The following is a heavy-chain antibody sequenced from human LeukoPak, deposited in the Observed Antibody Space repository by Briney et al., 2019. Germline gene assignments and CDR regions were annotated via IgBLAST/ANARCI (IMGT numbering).Heavy chain of an antibody. CDR1: GYTFTSYG. J-gene: IGHJ6*03. D-gene: IGHD3-16*02. Sequence: ASVKVSCKASGYTFTSYGISWVRQAPGQGLEWMGWISAYNGNTNYAQKLQGRVTMTRDTSTSTVYMELSSLRSEDTAVYYCARGLRLGELSLRRYYYYYMDVWGKGTTVTVSS. CDR3: ARGLRLGELSLRRYYYYYMDV. V-gene: IGHV1-18*01. CDR2: ISAYNGNT.